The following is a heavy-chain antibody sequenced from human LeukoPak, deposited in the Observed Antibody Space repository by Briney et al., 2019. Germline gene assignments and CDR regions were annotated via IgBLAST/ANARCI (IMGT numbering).Heavy chain of an antibody. J-gene: IGHJ4*02. CDR2: IKQDGSEK. D-gene: IGHD3-10*01. CDR1: GFTFSSYW. Sequence: PGGPLRLSCAASGFTFSSYWMSCVRHAPGKAREWVANIKQDGSEKYYVHPVKGRFTITSDKAKNSLYLQMNSLRAEDTAVYYCARGEGGGILVRFTMVRGVSDYGGQGTLATVPS. V-gene: IGHV3-7*01. CDR3: ARGEGGGILVRFTMVRGVSDY.